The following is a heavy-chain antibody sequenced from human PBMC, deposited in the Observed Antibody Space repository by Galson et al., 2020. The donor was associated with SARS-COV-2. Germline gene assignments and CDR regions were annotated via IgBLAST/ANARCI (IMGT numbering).Heavy chain of an antibody. D-gene: IGHD3-16*01. Sequence: GEYLNIYCAASGFTFSNSGMNWVRQAPGTGQESVTFISRRSTTIYHADSVTGRSTISRDDAKASLYLQRNSLRAEDTGVYYCARKESQGGYHGMDVWGQGTTVTVSS. V-gene: IGHV3-48*04. CDR2: ISRRSTTI. J-gene: IGHJ6*02. CDR3: ARKESQGGYHGMDV. CDR1: GFTFSNSG.